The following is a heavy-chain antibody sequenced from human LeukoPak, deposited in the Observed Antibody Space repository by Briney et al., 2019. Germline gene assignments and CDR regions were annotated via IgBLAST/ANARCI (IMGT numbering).Heavy chain of an antibody. V-gene: IGHV4-59*13. CDR1: GYSITSAYY. CDR3: ARTTEGGYTYDYFYYYYMDV. CDR2: IYYSGST. Sequence: PSETLSLTCTVSGYSITSAYYWSWIRQPPGKGLEWMGYIYYSGSTNYNPSLKSRVTISVDTSKSQFSLKLRSVTAADTAVYYCARTTEGGYTYDYFYYYYMDVWGKGTTVTISS. D-gene: IGHD5-18*01. J-gene: IGHJ6*03.